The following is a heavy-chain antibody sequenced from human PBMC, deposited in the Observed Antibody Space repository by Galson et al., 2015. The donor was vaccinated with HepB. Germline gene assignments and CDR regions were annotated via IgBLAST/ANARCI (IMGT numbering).Heavy chain of an antibody. D-gene: IGHD2-15*01. CDR3: AREDCSGGSCYSPFDY. Sequence: LRLSCAASGFTFSSYGMHWVRQAPGKGLEWVAVIWYDGSNKYYADSVKGRFTISRDNSKNTLYLQMNSLRAEDTAVYYCAREDCSGGSCYSPFDYWGQGTLVTVSS. CDR1: GFTFSSYG. V-gene: IGHV3-33*01. CDR2: IWYDGSNK. J-gene: IGHJ4*02.